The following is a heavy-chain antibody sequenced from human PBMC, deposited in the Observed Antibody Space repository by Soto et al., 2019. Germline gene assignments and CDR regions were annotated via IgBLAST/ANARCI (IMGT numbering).Heavy chain of an antibody. Sequence: QVQLVQSGAEVKKPGASVKVSCKTSGYTFTSYDINWVRQATGQGLEWMGWMNPNSGNTAYAQKFQGRVTMNRNTSISTAYMELSSLRSEDADVYYCARERSSGDFDIWGQGTMVPVS. V-gene: IGHV1-8*01. CDR3: ARERSSGDFDI. J-gene: IGHJ3*02. CDR2: MNPNSGNT. D-gene: IGHD2-15*01. CDR1: GYTFTSYD.